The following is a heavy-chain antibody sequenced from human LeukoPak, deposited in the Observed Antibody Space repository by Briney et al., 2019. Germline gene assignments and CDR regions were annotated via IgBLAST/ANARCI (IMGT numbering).Heavy chain of an antibody. V-gene: IGHV1-69*05. D-gene: IGHD3-10*01. CDR3: ARRGEVSQAEFDY. Sequence: ASVKVSCKASGYTFTSYDIGWVRQATGQGLEWMGRIIPIFGTANYAQKFQGRVTITTDESTSTAYMELSSLRSEDTAVYYCARRGEVSQAEFDYWGQGTLVTVSS. CDR2: IIPIFGTA. CDR1: GYTFTSYD. J-gene: IGHJ4*02.